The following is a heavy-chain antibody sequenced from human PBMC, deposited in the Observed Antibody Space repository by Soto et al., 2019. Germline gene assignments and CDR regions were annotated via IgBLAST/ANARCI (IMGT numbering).Heavy chain of an antibody. CDR3: ARFSSGWYEDY. V-gene: IGHV4-39*01. CDR2: IYYSGST. D-gene: IGHD6-19*01. J-gene: IGHJ4*02. CDR1: GGSISSSSYY. Sequence: QLQLQESGPGLVKPSETLSLTCTVSGGSISSSSYYWGWIRQPPGKGLEWIGSIYYSGSTYYNPPLKSRVTISVDTSKNQFSLKLSSVTAADTAVYYCARFSSGWYEDYWGQGTLVTVSS.